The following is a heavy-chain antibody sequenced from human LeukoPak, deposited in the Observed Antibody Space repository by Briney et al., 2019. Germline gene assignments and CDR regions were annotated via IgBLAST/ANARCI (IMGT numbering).Heavy chain of an antibody. V-gene: IGHV3-7*01. CDR1: AFTFNDYW. Sequence: QPGGSLRLSCAASAFTFNDYWMTWVRQAPGKGLEWVANIKQDGGERYYVDSVKGRFTISRDNAKNSLYLQMNSLRAEDTAVYYCARGGATTFGLWGNAFDIWGQGTMVTVSS. CDR2: IKQDGGER. CDR3: ARGGATTFGLWGNAFDI. D-gene: IGHD3-3*01. J-gene: IGHJ3*02.